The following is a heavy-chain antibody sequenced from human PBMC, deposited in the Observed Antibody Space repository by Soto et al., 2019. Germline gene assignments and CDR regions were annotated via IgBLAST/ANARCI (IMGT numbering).Heavy chain of an antibody. D-gene: IGHD2-8*02. J-gene: IGHJ4*02. CDR3: ARTWVRGGVDY. CDR2: ISYDGSNK. CDR1: GFTFSSYG. Sequence: VGSLRLSCAASGFTFSSYGMHWVRQAPGKGLEWVAVISYDGSNKYYADSVKGRFTISRDNSKNTLYLQMNSLRAEDTAVYYCARTWVRGGVDYWGQGTLVTVSS. V-gene: IGHV3-30*03.